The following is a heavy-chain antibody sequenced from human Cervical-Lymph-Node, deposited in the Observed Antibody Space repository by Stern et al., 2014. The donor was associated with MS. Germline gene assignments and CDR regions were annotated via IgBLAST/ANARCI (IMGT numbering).Heavy chain of an antibody. D-gene: IGHD5-18*01. V-gene: IGHV4-4*07. CDR3: ARGRHTAMVTSGRYFDL. CDR1: GASMKNFY. Sequence: QVQLQESGPGRVQPSETLSLTCTVSGASMKNFYWNWIRQPPAKGLEWIGHMSNSGTTYYDPSRKSRVTMSMDASKQQFSLRLASVTAVDTAVYFCARGRHTAMVTSGRYFDLWGQGTLVTVSS. J-gene: IGHJ4*02. CDR2: MSNSGTT.